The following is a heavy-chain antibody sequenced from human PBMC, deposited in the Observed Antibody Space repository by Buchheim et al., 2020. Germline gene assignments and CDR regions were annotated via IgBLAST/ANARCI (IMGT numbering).Heavy chain of an antibody. CDR2: ISSSSSTI. Sequence: EVQLVESGGGLVQPGGSLRLSCAASGFTFSSYSMNWVRQAPGKGLEWVSYISSSSSTIYYADSVKGRFTISRDNAKHSLYLQMNSLRAEDTAVYYCARDRYDFWSGYYSSLGYYYGMDVWGQGTT. CDR1: GFTFSSYS. V-gene: IGHV3-48*04. D-gene: IGHD3-3*01. J-gene: IGHJ6*02. CDR3: ARDRYDFWSGYYSSLGYYYGMDV.